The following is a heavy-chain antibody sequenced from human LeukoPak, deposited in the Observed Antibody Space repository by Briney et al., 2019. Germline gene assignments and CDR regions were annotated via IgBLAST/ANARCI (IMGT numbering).Heavy chain of an antibody. V-gene: IGHV3-33*01. CDR1: GFTLSSYG. D-gene: IGHD6-19*01. J-gene: IGHJ4*02. CDR2: IWYDGSNK. CDR3: ARVDSSGPGDY. Sequence: GGSLRLSCAASGFTLSSYGMHWVRQAPGKGLEWVAVIWYDGSNKYYADSVKGRFTISRDNSKNTLFLQMNSLRAEDTAVYYCARVDSSGPGDYWGQGTLVTVSS.